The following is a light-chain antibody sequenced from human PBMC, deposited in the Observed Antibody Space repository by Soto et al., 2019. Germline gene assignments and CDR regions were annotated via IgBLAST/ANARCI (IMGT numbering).Light chain of an antibody. CDR1: STDIGSDDF. J-gene: IGLJ3*02. Sequence: QSALTQPASVSGSPGQSITISCTETSTDIGSDDFVSWYQQHPGKAPKLMIYEVTNRPSGVSNRFSGSKSGYTASLTISGLQAEDEADYYCSSYTHYYTWVFGGGTKLTVL. CDR2: EVT. V-gene: IGLV2-14*01. CDR3: SSYTHYYTWV.